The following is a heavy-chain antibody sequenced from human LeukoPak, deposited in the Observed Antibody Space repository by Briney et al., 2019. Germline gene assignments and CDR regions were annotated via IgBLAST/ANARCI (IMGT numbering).Heavy chain of an antibody. CDR3: ARQDYDYVWGSPCDAFDI. CDR2: IYYSGST. J-gene: IGHJ3*02. D-gene: IGHD3-16*01. V-gene: IGHV4-39*01. Sequence: PSETLSLTCTVSGGSISSSSYYWGWIRQPPGKGLEWIGSIYYSGSTYYNPSLKSRVTISVDTSKNQFSLKLSSVTAADTAVYYCARQDYDYVWGSPCDAFDIWGQGTMVTVSS. CDR1: GGSISSSSYY.